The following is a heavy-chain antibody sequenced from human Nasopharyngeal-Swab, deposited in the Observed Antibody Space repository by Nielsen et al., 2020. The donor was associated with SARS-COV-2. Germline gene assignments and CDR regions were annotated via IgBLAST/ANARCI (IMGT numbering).Heavy chain of an antibody. CDR1: GSTFSNYT. V-gene: IGHV3-64D*06. Sequence: GESLKISCSASGSTFSNYTMHWVRQAPGKGLEHVSAISSNGGSTYYADSVKGRFTISRDNSKNTLNLQMSSLRAEDTAVYYCVKDRGAHSVVVVAASWGQGTLVTVSS. CDR3: VKDRGAHSVVVVAAS. D-gene: IGHD2-15*01. CDR2: ISSNGGST. J-gene: IGHJ4*02.